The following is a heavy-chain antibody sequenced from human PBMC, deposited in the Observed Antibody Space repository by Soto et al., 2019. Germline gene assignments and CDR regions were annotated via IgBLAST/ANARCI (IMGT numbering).Heavy chain of an antibody. CDR1: GFTFSSYG. D-gene: IGHD3-10*01. V-gene: IGHV3-30*18. CDR2: ISYDGSNK. J-gene: IGHJ5*02. CDR3: GKAEENVLLWFGEPSA. Sequence: QVQLVESGGGVVQTGRSLRLSCAASGFTFSSYGMHWVRQAPGKGLEWVAVISYDGSNKYYADSVKGRFTISRDNSKNTLYLQMNSLRAEDMAVYYCGKAEENVLLWFGEPSAWGQGTLVTVSS.